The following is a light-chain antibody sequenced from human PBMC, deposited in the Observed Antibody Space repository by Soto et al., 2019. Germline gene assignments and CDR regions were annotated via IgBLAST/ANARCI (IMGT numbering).Light chain of an antibody. J-gene: IGKJ2*01. Sequence: IGMTQSPATLSVSPGERATLSCRASQSVSSNLAWYQRKPGQAPRLLIYGASTRATGIPARFSGCGSGTECTLTISSLQSEDFAVYYCQQYDNWTPYSFGQGTKVDIK. CDR1: QSVSSN. CDR3: QQYDNWTPYS. CDR2: GAS. V-gene: IGKV3-15*01.